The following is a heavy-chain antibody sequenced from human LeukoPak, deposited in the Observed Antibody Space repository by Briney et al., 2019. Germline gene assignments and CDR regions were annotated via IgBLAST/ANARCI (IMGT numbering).Heavy chain of an antibody. V-gene: IGHV1-69*05. CDR3: ARDLTVTTWVIWFDP. D-gene: IGHD4-17*01. J-gene: IGHJ5*02. CDR1: GGTFSSYA. CDR2: IIPIYGTV. Sequence: SVKVSCKASGGTFSSYAISWVRQAPGQGLEWMGRIIPIYGTVNYAQKFQGRVTITTDESTSTAYMELSSLRSEDTAVYYCARDLTVTTWVIWFDPWGQGTLVTVSS.